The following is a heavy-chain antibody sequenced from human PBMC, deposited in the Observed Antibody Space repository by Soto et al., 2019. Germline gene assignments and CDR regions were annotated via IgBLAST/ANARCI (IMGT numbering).Heavy chain of an antibody. J-gene: IGHJ4*02. CDR1: GGSISSSNW. Sequence: SETLSLTCAVSGGSISSSNWWSWVRQPPGKGLEWIGEIYHSGSTNYNPSLKSRVTISVDKSKNQFSLKLSSVTAADTAVYYSEGVDKAMDSRSYWGQGTLVTVSS. V-gene: IGHV4-4*02. D-gene: IGHD5-18*01. CDR2: IYHSGST. CDR3: EGVDKAMDSRSY.